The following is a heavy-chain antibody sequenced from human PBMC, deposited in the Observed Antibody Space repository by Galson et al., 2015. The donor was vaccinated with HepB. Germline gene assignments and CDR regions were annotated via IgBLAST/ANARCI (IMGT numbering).Heavy chain of an antibody. D-gene: IGHD5-18*01. CDR1: GFTFDDYG. CDR3: ARGGYSFGSMDYYYHGMDV. V-gene: IGHV3-20*04. Sequence: SLRLSCAASGFTFDDYGMSWVRQAPGKGLEWTSGINWNGKSKGYADSVKGRFTVSRDNAKNSLDLQMNSLGAEDTALYYCARGGYSFGSMDYYYHGMDVWGQGTTVTVSS. J-gene: IGHJ6*02. CDR2: INWNGKSK.